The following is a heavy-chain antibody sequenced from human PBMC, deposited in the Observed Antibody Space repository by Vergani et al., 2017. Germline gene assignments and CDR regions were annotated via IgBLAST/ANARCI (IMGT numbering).Heavy chain of an antibody. CDR1: GGSISSGGYN. V-gene: IGHV4-31*03. D-gene: IGHD3-9*01. CDR3: ASSGYIFNWFDP. J-gene: IGHJ5*02. CDR2: IYYSGST. Sequence: QVQLQESGPGLVKPSQTLSLTCTVSGGSISSGGYNCSWFRRHPGKGLEWIGYIYYSGSTYYNPSLKSRVTISVDTSKNQFSLKLSSVTAADTAVDYCASSGYIFNWFDPWGQGTLVTVSS.